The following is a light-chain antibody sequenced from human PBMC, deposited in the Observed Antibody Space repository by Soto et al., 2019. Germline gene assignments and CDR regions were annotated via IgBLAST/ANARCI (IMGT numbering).Light chain of an antibody. CDR1: QSISNW. J-gene: IGKJ1*01. Sequence: DIQMTQSPSSLSASVGDRVTITCRPSQSISNWLAWYQQKPGKAPELLIYAASTLQSGVPSRFSGSGSGTDFTLTISCLQSEDFATYYCQQYYSFPPTFGQGTKVDIK. CDR2: AAS. CDR3: QQYYSFPPT. V-gene: IGKV1D-16*01.